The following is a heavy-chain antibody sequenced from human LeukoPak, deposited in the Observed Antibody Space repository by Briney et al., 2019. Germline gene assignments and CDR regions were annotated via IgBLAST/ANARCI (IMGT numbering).Heavy chain of an antibody. V-gene: IGHV3-30*18. Sequence: PGRSLRLSCAASGFTFSSAVMHWVRQAPGKGLEWVAVISYDGNNKYYADSVRGRFTISRDNSKNTLYVQMNSLRAEDTAVYYCAKEVMAAGGNLDYWGQGTLVTVSS. J-gene: IGHJ4*02. D-gene: IGHD6-13*01. CDR2: ISYDGNNK. CDR3: AKEVMAAGGNLDY. CDR1: GFTFSSAV.